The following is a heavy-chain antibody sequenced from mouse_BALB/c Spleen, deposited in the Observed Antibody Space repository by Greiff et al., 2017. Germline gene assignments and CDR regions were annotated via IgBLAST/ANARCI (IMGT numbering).Heavy chain of an antibody. CDR1: GYTFSSYW. Sequence: VQLQQSGAELMKPGASVKISCKATGYTFSSYWIEWVKQRPGHGLEWIGEILPGSGSTNYNEKFKGKATFTADTSSNTAYMQLSSLTSEDSAVYYCARSYYGNYDAMDYWGQGTSVTVSS. J-gene: IGHJ4*01. CDR3: ARSYYGNYDAMDY. V-gene: IGHV1-9*01. D-gene: IGHD2-10*01. CDR2: ILPGSGST.